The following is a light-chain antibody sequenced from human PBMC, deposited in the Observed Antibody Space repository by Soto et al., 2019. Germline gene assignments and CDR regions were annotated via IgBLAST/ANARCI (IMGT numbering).Light chain of an antibody. CDR1: QSVRSNY. Sequence: EIVLTQSPVTLSLSPGERATLSCRASQSVRSNYLAWYQQKPGQAPRLIIYGAASRATDIPDRFSGSGSGTDFSLTISRLEPEDFAVYSGQQYGSTPPTFGQGTKVEIK. CDR2: GAA. CDR3: QQYGSTPPT. V-gene: IGKV3-20*01. J-gene: IGKJ1*01.